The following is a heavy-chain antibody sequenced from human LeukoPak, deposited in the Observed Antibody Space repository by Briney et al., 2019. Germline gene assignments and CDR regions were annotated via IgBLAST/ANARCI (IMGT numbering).Heavy chain of an antibody. Sequence: SGGSLRLSCAASGFTVSSNYMSWVRQAPGKGLEWVSVIYSGGSTYYADSVKGRFTISRDNSKNTLYLQMNSLRAEDTAVYYCARSIAAATPFDYWGQGTLVTVSS. CDR3: ARSIAAATPFDY. CDR2: IYSGGST. CDR1: GFTVSSNY. D-gene: IGHD6-13*01. V-gene: IGHV3-53*01. J-gene: IGHJ4*02.